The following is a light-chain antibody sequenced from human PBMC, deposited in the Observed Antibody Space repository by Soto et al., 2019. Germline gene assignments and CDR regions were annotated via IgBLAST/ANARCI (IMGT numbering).Light chain of an antibody. V-gene: IGLV2-8*01. CDR3: CSYAGNNIYV. J-gene: IGLJ1*01. CDR2: EVT. Sequence: QSVLTQPPSASGSPGQSVAIPCTGTSSDVGGYNFVSWYQQHPGKAPKLMIYEVTKRPSGVPDRFSGSKSGNTASLTVSGLQAEDEADYYCCSYAGNNIYVFGTG. CDR1: SSDVGGYNF.